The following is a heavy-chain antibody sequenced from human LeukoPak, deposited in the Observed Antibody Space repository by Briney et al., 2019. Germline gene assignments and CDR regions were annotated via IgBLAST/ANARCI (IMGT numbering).Heavy chain of an antibody. CDR2: INHSGST. J-gene: IGHJ4*02. CDR1: GGSFSGYY. CDR3: ARGPDIVVVPAAPSRDY. Sequence: PSETLSLTCAVYGGSFSGYYWSWIRQPPGKGLEWIGEINHSGSTNYNPSLKSRVTISVDTSKNQFSLKPSSVTAADTAVYYCARGPDIVVVPAAPSRDYWGQGTLVTVSS. D-gene: IGHD2-2*01. V-gene: IGHV4-34*01.